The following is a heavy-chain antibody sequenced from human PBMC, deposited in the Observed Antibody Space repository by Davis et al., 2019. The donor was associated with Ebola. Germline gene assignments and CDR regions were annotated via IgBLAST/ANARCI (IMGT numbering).Heavy chain of an antibody. V-gene: IGHV4-30-4*01. CDR2: TYYSGST. CDR3: ARNNRNDGYYFDY. CDR1: AASTSSGDYY. J-gene: IGHJ4*02. Sequence: MPSETLSPTCTLSAASTSSGDYYWSWIRQPPGKGLEWIGYTYYSGSTYYNPSLESRVTISVDKSNNQFSLKMNSVTAADTAMYYCARNNRNDGYYFDYGGQGTLVTVSS. D-gene: IGHD1-1*01.